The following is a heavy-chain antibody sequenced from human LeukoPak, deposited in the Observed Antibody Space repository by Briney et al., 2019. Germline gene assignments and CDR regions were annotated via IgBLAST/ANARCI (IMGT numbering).Heavy chain of an antibody. Sequence: ASVKVSCKASGYTFTGYYMHWVRQAPGQGLEWMGRINPNSGGKNYAQKFQGRVTMTRDTSISTAYMELSRLRSDDTAVYYCARDSGWSTPPFDYWGQGTLVTVSS. CDR1: GYTFTGYY. V-gene: IGHV1-2*06. J-gene: IGHJ4*02. CDR2: INPNSGGK. D-gene: IGHD6-19*01. CDR3: ARDSGWSTPPFDY.